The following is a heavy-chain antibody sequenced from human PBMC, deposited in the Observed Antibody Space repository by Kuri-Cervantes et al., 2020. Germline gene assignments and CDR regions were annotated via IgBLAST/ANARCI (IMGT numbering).Heavy chain of an antibody. D-gene: IGHD3-10*01. CDR2: INPNSGGT. Sequence: ASVKVSCKASGYTFTGYYMHWVRQAPGQGLGWVGWINPNSGGTNYAQKFQGRVTMTRDTSISTAYMELSRLRSEDTAVYYCARDRGVIPLIDYWGQGTLVTVSS. J-gene: IGHJ4*02. CDR1: GYTFTGYY. V-gene: IGHV1-2*02. CDR3: ARDRGVIPLIDY.